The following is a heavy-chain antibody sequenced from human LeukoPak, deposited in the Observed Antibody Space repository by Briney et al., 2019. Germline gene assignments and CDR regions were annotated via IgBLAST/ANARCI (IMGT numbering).Heavy chain of an antibody. CDR2: ISYDGSNK. J-gene: IGHJ5*02. CDR1: GFTFSSYW. V-gene: IGHV3-30*03. CDR3: ARASGFFGVVTDWFDP. Sequence: GGSLRLSCAASGFTFSSYWMSWVRQAPGKGLEWVAVISYDGSNKYYADSVKGRFTISRDNSKNTLYLQMNSLRAEDTAVYYCARASGFFGVVTDWFDPRGQGTLVTVSS. D-gene: IGHD3-3*01.